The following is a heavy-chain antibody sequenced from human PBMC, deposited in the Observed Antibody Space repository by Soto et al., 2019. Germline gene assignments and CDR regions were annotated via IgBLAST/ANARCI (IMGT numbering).Heavy chain of an antibody. CDR3: ARDLEYSSSSPGGY. J-gene: IGHJ4*02. CDR1: GGTFSSYA. D-gene: IGHD6-6*01. CDR2: IIPIFGTA. V-gene: IGHV1-69*01. Sequence: QVQLVQSGAEVQKPGSSVKVSCKASGGTFSSYAISWVRQAPGQGLEWMGGIIPIFGTANYAQKFQGRVTITADESTSTADMELSSLRSEDTAVYYCARDLEYSSSSPGGYWGQGTLVTVSS.